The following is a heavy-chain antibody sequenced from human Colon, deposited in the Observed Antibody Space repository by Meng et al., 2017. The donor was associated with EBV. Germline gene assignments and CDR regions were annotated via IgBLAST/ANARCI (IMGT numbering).Heavy chain of an antibody. J-gene: IGHJ4*02. Sequence: GQLTAAGPGLVKPSVTLSLTGAVSGGSLSSRNWWSWVRPPPGKGLEWIGEIYHSGSTNYNPSLKSRVTISVDESKNQFSLRLSSVTAADTAVYYCARVGAYCGGDCYHPRWGQGTLVTVSS. CDR2: IYHSGST. D-gene: IGHD2-21*02. CDR3: ARVGAYCGGDCYHPR. V-gene: IGHV4-4*02. CDR1: GGSLSSRNW.